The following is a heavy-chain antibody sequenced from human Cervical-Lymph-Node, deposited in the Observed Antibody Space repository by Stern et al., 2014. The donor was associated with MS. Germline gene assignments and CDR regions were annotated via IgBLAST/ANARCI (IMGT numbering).Heavy chain of an antibody. Sequence: QMQLVQSGPEVKKPGTSVTVSCKASGFPFASFIVQWVRQARGHRLEWIGWIVVGSGDTNYAQKLQDRVTITRDMSTSTAYMELSSLRSEDTAVYYCATDDLDRVSSAPIDYWGQGTLVTVSS. CDR3: ATDDLDRVSSAPIDY. CDR1: GFPFASFI. J-gene: IGHJ4*02. CDR2: IVVGSGDT. D-gene: IGHD5-12*01. V-gene: IGHV1-58*01.